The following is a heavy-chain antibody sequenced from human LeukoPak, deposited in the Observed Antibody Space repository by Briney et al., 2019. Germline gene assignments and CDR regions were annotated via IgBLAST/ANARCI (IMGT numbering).Heavy chain of an antibody. Sequence: SETLSLTCAVYGGSFSGYYWSWIRQPPGKGLEWIGEINHSGRTNYNPSLKSRVTISVDTSKNQFSLKLSSVTAADTAVYYCATRAGTTMYYFDYWGQGTLVTVSS. D-gene: IGHD1-1*01. J-gene: IGHJ4*02. CDR2: INHSGRT. V-gene: IGHV4-34*01. CDR1: GGSFSGYY. CDR3: ATRAGTTMYYFDY.